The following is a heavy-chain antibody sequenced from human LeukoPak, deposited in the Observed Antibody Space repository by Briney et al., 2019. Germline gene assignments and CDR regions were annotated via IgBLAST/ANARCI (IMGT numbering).Heavy chain of an antibody. CDR3: ARAGCGGIWSTSCYVFDY. Sequence: GASVKVSCKASGYTFTGYYMHWVRQAPGQGLEWMGWINPNSGGTNYAQKFQGRVTMTRDTSISTAYMELSSLRSEDTAVYYCARAGCGGIWSTSCYVFDYWGQGTLVTVSS. CDR2: INPNSGGT. J-gene: IGHJ4*02. CDR1: GYTFTGYY. V-gene: IGHV1-2*02. D-gene: IGHD2-2*01.